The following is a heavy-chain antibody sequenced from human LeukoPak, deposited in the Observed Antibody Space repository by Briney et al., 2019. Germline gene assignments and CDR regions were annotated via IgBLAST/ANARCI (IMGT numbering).Heavy chain of an antibody. Sequence: SETLSLTCAVYGGSFSGYYWSWIRQPPGKGLEWIGEINHSGNTNYNPSLKSRVTISVDTSKNQFSLKLSSVTAADTAVYYCARGYNLNAFDIWGQGTMVTVSS. CDR1: GGSFSGYY. D-gene: IGHD1-14*01. J-gene: IGHJ3*02. V-gene: IGHV4-34*01. CDR3: ARGYNLNAFDI. CDR2: INHSGNT.